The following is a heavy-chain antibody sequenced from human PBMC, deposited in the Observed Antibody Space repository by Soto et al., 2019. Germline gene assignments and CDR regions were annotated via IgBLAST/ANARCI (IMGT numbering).Heavy chain of an antibody. CDR3: ARALGYCSGGSCYFNWFDP. CDR1: GGTFSSYA. CDR2: IIPIFGTA. V-gene: IGHV1-69*06. Sequence: QVQLVQSGAEVKKPGSSVKVSCKASGGTFSSYAISWVRQAPGQGLEWMGGIIPIFGTANYAQKFQGRVTITADKSTSTAYMELSSLRSEDTAVYYCARALGYCSGGSCYFNWFDPWGQGTLGTVSS. D-gene: IGHD2-15*01. J-gene: IGHJ5*02.